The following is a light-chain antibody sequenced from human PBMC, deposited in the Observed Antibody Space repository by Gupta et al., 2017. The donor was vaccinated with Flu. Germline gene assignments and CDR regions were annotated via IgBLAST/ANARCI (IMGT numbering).Light chain of an antibody. V-gene: IGLV3-19*01. CDR1: SLRTSH. Sequence: SSELTLDPAVAVALVQTVRSTCQGDSLRTSHATWYQQKPGQAPPLVIYAKNIRPSGRPDRLAGSSSGSTSALTITGAQADEEADYYCNTRYSTDNKQAVFGGGTKLTVL. J-gene: IGLJ2*01. CDR3: NTRYSTDNKQAV. CDR2: AKN.